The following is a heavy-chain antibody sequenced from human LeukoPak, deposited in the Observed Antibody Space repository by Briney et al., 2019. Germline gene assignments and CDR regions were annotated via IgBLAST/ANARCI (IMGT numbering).Heavy chain of an antibody. J-gene: IGHJ5*02. V-gene: IGHV3-11*04. CDR2: ISDSGSII. Sequence: PGGSLGLSCAASGFAFRDYYMSWFRQAPGKGLERVSYISDSGSIIYYADSVKGRFTISRDNAKNSLYLQMNSLRAEDTAVYYCARNWNYCIDPWGQGTLVTVSS. CDR1: GFAFRDYY. CDR3: ARNWNYCIDP. D-gene: IGHD1-7*01.